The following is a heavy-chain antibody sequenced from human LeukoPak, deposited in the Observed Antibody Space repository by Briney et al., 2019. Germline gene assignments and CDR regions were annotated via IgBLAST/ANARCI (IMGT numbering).Heavy chain of an antibody. J-gene: IGHJ5*01. CDR3: ARSRQASGLFNS. V-gene: IGHV4-30-2*01. CDR1: GYAITSGGFS. CDR2: IYDRGPA. Sequence: SETLSLTCTVSGYAITSGGFSWNWIRQPPGKGLEWIGGIYDRGPAYYNPSLKSRFTISVDRPKNQFFLNVTSLTAADTAVYYCARSRQASGLFNSWGQGTLVVVSS. D-gene: IGHD3-10*01.